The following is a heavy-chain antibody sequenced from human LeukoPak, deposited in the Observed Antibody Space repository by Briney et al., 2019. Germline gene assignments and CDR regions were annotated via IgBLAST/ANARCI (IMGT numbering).Heavy chain of an antibody. J-gene: IGHJ4*02. CDR1: GFTFSSYA. D-gene: IGHD3-3*01. Sequence: GRSLRLSCAASGFTFSSYAMHWVRQAPGKGLEWVAVISYDGSNKYYADSVKGRFTISRDNSKNTLYPQMNSLRAEDTAVYYCARDRSGYYLDYWGQGTLVTVSS. CDR3: ARDRSGYYLDY. CDR2: ISYDGSNK. V-gene: IGHV3-30-3*01.